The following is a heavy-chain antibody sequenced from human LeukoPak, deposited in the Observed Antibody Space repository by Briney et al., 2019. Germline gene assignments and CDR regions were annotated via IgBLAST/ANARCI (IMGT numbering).Heavy chain of an antibody. Sequence: SETLSLPCTVSGGSISRYYWIWIRQPPGRALVGIGYIYYSGSTNYNPSLKSRVTISVATSKNQFSLKVSSVTAADTAVYYCARGVILLNDAFDIWGQGTMVTVSS. D-gene: IGHD2-21*01. CDR1: GGSISRYY. V-gene: IGHV4-59*01. CDR3: ARGVILLNDAFDI. CDR2: IYYSGST. J-gene: IGHJ3*02.